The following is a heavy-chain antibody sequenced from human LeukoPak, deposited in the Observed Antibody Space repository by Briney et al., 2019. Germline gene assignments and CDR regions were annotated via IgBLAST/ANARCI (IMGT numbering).Heavy chain of an antibody. CDR3: ARNKDNYHYYMDV. CDR2: ISSSGGTI. J-gene: IGHJ6*03. D-gene: IGHD1/OR15-1a*01. Sequence: NTGGSLRLSCAASGFTFSDYYMSWIRQAPGKGLEWVSYISSSGGTIYYADSVKGRFTISRDNAKNSLYLQMNSLRAEDTAVYYCARNKDNYHYYMDVWGKGTTVTISS. CDR1: GFTFSDYY. V-gene: IGHV3-11*01.